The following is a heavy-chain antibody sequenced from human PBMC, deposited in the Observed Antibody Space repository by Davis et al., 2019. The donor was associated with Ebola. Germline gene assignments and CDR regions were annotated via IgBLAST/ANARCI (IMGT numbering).Heavy chain of an antibody. CDR2: IYPGDSDT. J-gene: IGHJ4*02. CDR1: GYTFTSYW. V-gene: IGHV5-51*01. CDR3: ARQASLYGNIDY. D-gene: IGHD2/OR15-2a*01. Sequence: GESLKISCKGSGYTFTSYWIAWVRQVPGKGLEWMGIIYPGDSDTRYSPSFEGQVTISVDRSISTAYLQWSSLKASDTALYYCARQASLYGNIDYWGQGTLVTVSS.